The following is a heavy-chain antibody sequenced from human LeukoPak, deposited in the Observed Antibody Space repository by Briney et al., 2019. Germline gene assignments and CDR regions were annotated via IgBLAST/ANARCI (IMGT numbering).Heavy chain of an antibody. CDR3: AKRDGVNRGGGYYYYMDV. CDR2: ISGGGSST. D-gene: IGHD4-23*01. Sequence: TGGSLRLSCAASGFTFSSYSMNWVRQAPGKGLEWVSGISGGGSSTYYADSVKGRFTISRDNSKNTLYLQMNSLRAEDTAVYYCAKRDGVNRGGGYYYYMDVWGKGTTVTVSS. V-gene: IGHV3-23*01. J-gene: IGHJ6*03. CDR1: GFTFSSYS.